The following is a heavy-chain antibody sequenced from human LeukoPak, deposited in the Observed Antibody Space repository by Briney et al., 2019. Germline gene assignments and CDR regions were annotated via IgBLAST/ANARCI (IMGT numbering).Heavy chain of an antibody. V-gene: IGHV4-31*03. Sequence: SETLSLTCTVSGGSISSGGYYWSWIRQHPGKGLEWIGYIYYSGSTYYNPSLKSRVTISVDTSKNQFSLKLSSVTAADTAVYYCARGYGDYGRNYYGMDVWGQGTTVTVSS. J-gene: IGHJ6*02. CDR1: GGSISSGGYY. CDR2: IYYSGST. CDR3: ARGYGDYGRNYYGMDV. D-gene: IGHD4-17*01.